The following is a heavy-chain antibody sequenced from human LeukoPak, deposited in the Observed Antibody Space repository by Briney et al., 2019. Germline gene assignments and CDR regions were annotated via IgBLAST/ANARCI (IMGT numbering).Heavy chain of an antibody. Sequence: PGGSLRLSCAASGFTFSSYAMSWVRQAPGKGLEWVSAISGSGGSTYYADSVRGRFTISRDNSKNTLYLQMNSLRAEDTAVYYCAKGSVSDIVATIMWFRGQGTLVTVSS. CDR3: AKGSVSDIVATIMWF. J-gene: IGHJ4*02. D-gene: IGHD5-12*01. CDR1: GFTFSSYA. V-gene: IGHV3-23*01. CDR2: ISGSGGST.